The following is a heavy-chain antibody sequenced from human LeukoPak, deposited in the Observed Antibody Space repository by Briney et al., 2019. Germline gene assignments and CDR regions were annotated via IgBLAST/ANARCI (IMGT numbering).Heavy chain of an antibody. V-gene: IGHV4-39*07. J-gene: IGHJ4*02. Sequence: SETLSLTCGVSGGSISSSSYYWGWIRQPPGMGLEWIGNIYYSGNTYYNPSLKSRVTILVDTSKNQFSLKLRSLTAADTAVYYCASVRRDSSAWYTPFELRSPPNSGIYYFDYWGQGTLVTVSS. CDR2: IYYSGNT. D-gene: IGHD6-19*01. CDR1: GGSISSSSYY. CDR3: ASVRRDSSAWYTPFELRSPPNSGIYYFDY.